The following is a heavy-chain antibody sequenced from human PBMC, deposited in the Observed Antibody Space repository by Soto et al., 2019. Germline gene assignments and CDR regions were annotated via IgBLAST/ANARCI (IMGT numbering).Heavy chain of an antibody. CDR2: ISWNSGSI. Sequence: EVPLVESGGGLVQPGRSLRLSCAASGFTFDDYAMHWVRQAPGKGLEWVSGISWNSGSIGYADSVKGRFTISRDNAKNSLYMQMNSLRVEDTALYYCAKDRVESGLGEIDYWGPGTLVTVSS. D-gene: IGHD3-16*01. V-gene: IGHV3-9*01. CDR3: AKDRVESGLGEIDY. CDR1: GFTFDDYA. J-gene: IGHJ4*02.